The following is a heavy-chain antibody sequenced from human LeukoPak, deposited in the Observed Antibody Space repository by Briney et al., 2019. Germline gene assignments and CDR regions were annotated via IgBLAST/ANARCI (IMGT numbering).Heavy chain of an antibody. CDR1: GFSFRTYS. Sequence: GGSLRLSCAVSGFSFRTYSMNWVRQAPGKGLEWVSTITGDSTYIRFADSVKGRFTISRDNAKNSLYLQMNSLRAEDTAEYYCARDGERGELSLYMDYWGQGTLVTVSS. CDR3: ARDGERGELSLYMDY. CDR2: ITGDSTYI. D-gene: IGHD3-16*02. V-gene: IGHV3-21*01. J-gene: IGHJ4*02.